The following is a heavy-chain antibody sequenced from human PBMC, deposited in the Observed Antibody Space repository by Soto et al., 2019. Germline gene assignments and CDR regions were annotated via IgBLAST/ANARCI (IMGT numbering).Heavy chain of an antibody. J-gene: IGHJ6*04. CDR3: AKGSLSSSFYYYGKGV. Sequence: PSETLSLTCTVSGGSIRRGSYFWSWIRQHPGRGLEWIGYIYHTGSTYYNPSLKSRITISVDTSKNQFSLRLTSVTAADTAVYYCAKGSLSSSFYYYGKGVWGEGTTVTVAS. CDR1: GGSIRRGSYF. CDR2: IYHTGST. V-gene: IGHV4-31*03. D-gene: IGHD6-6*01.